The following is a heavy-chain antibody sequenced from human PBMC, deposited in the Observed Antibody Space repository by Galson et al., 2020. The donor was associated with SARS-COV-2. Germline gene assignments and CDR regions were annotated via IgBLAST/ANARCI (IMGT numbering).Heavy chain of an antibody. J-gene: IGHJ5*02. V-gene: IGHV1-3*01. CDR2: INAGNGDT. CDR1: GYTFTSYV. Sequence: ASVKVSCKASGYTFTSYVMHWVRQAPGQRLEWMGWINAGNGDTKYSQKFQARVTITRDTSASTAYMELSSLRSEDTAVYYCAREIDRTGRWFDPWGQVTLVTVSS. CDR3: AREIDRTGRWFDP.